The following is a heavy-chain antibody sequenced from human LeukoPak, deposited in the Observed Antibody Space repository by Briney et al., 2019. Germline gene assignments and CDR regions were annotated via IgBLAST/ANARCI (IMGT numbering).Heavy chain of an antibody. J-gene: IGHJ3*02. V-gene: IGHV3-15*01. CDR1: GFTFSSYG. D-gene: IGHD4-17*01. CDR3: TTASVTVQARGAFDI. Sequence: GRSLRLSCAASGFTFSSYGMHWVRQAPGKGLEWVGRTKSKTDGGTIDYAAPVKGRFTISTDDSKNTLYLQLNSLKTEDSAVYYCTTASVTVQARGAFDIWGQGTMVTVSS. CDR2: TKSKTDGGTI.